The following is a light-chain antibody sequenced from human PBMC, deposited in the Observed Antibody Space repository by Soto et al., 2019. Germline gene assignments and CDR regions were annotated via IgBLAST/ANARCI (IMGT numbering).Light chain of an antibody. CDR3: QYYNNWLAT. CDR2: AAS. V-gene: IGKV3-15*01. J-gene: IGKJ4*01. CDR1: QSVSASY. Sequence: EMVLTQSPGTLSLSPGERATLSCRASQSVSASYLAWYQQKPGQAPRLLIYAASTRATGVSARFSGSGSGTEFTLTISSLQSEDFTIYYCQYYNNWLATVGGGTKVDIK.